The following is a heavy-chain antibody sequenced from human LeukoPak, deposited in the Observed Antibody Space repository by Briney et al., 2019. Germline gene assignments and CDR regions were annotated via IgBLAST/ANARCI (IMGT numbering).Heavy chain of an antibody. J-gene: IGHJ4*02. CDR2: ISAYNGNT. CDR3: ARDNTQFTIAAAGQGVY. V-gene: IGHV1-18*01. Sequence: ASVKVSCKASGYTFTSYGISWVRQAPGQGLEWMGWISAYNGNTNYAQKLQGRVTMTTDTSTSTAYMELRSLRSDDTAVYYCARDNTQFTIAAAGQGVYWGQGTLVTVSS. D-gene: IGHD6-13*01. CDR1: GYTFTSYG.